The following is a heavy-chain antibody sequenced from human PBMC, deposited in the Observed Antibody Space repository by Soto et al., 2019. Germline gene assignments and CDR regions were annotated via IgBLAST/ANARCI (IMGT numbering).Heavy chain of an antibody. CDR3: ARPADYLDSRGCRPVGY. CDR1: GYTFTGYF. CDR2: INPNSGGT. J-gene: IGHJ4*02. D-gene: IGHD3-22*01. Sequence: ASVKVSCKASGYTFTGYFIHWVRQAPGQGLEWMGWINPNSGGTNYAQKFQGRVTMTRDISISTAYMELSRLRSDDTAVYYCARPADYLDSRGCRPVGYWGQGTLVTVSS. V-gene: IGHV1-2*02.